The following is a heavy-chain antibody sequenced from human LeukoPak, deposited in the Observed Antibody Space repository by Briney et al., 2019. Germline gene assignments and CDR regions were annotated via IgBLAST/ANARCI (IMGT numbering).Heavy chain of an antibody. D-gene: IGHD3-22*01. V-gene: IGHV3-23*01. CDR2: ISGSGGST. Sequence: GGSLRLSCAASGFTFSSYAMSWVRQAPGRGLEWVSGISGSGGSTYYADSVKGRFTISRDNAKNSLYLQMNSLRAEDTAVYYCARDQYFYDSSGYLDCWGQGTLVTVSS. CDR1: GFTFSSYA. CDR3: ARDQYFYDSSGYLDC. J-gene: IGHJ4*02.